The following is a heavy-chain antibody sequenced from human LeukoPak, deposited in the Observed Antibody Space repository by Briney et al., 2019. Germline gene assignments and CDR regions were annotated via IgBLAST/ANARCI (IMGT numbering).Heavy chain of an antibody. CDR1: GFTVSSNC. Sequence: GGSLRLSCAASGFTVSSNCMSWVRQAPGKGLEWVSVIYSGGSTYYADSVKGRFTISRDNSKNTLYLQMNSLRAEDTAVYYCARDLIAAAGTASYSYWGQGTLVTVSS. CDR2: IYSGGST. J-gene: IGHJ4*02. CDR3: ARDLIAAAGTASYSY. D-gene: IGHD6-13*01. V-gene: IGHV3-66*01.